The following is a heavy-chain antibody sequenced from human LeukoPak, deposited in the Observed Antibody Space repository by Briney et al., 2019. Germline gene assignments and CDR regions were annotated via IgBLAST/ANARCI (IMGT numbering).Heavy chain of an antibody. CDR2: ISAAGTT. D-gene: IGHD2-2*01. Sequence: SETLSLTCTVSGGSISSGGYYWGWIRQHPGKGLEWIAYISAAGTTFYNPSLKSRVTISLDRSKNQFSLNLTSITAADTAVYYCAGQNVPTPHDYWGQGTQVTVSS. CDR1: GGSISSGGYY. J-gene: IGHJ4*02. CDR3: AGQNVPTPHDY. V-gene: IGHV4-31*03.